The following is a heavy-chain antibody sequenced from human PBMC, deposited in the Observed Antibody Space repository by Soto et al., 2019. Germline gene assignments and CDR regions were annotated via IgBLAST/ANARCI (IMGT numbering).Heavy chain of an antibody. CDR1: GGSISSYY. J-gene: IGHJ4*02. CDR2: IYYSGST. D-gene: IGHD1-26*01. CDR3: ARRYGGNFDY. Sequence: SEPLSLTCTVSGGSISSYYWSWIRQPPGKGLEWIGYIYYSGSTNYNPSLKSRVTISVDTSKNQFSLKLSSVTAADTAVYYCARRYGGNFDYWGQGTLVTVSS. V-gene: IGHV4-59*01.